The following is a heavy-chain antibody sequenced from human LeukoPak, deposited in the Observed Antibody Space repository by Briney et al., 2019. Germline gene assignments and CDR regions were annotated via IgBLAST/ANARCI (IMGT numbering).Heavy chain of an antibody. V-gene: IGHV1-18*04. CDR1: GYTFTSYG. CDR3: ARWRFREFPPFYGMDV. Sequence: GASVKVSCKASGYTFTSYGISWVRQAPGQGLEWMGWISAYNGNTNYAQKLQGRVTMTTDTSTSTAYMELRSLRSDDTAVYYCARWRFREFPPFYGMDVWGKGTTVTVSS. D-gene: IGHD3-10*01. J-gene: IGHJ6*04. CDR2: ISAYNGNT.